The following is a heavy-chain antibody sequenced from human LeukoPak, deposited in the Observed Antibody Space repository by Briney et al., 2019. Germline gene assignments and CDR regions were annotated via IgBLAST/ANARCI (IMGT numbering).Heavy chain of an antibody. V-gene: IGHV3-23*01. D-gene: IGHD3-9*01. Sequence: GGSLRLSCAASGFTFSSYAMSWVRQAPGKGLEWVSAISGSGGSTYYADSVKGRFTISGDNSKNTLYLQMNSLRAEDTAVYYCANTLGYFDWLHNYYYYYGMDVWGQGTTVTVSS. CDR2: ISGSGGST. CDR3: ANTLGYFDWLHNYYYYYGMDV. CDR1: GFTFSSYA. J-gene: IGHJ6*02.